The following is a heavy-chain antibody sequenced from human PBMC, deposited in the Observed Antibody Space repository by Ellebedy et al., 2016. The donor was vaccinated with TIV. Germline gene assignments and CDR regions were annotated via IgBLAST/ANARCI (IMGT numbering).Heavy chain of an antibody. D-gene: IGHD4-17*01. J-gene: IGHJ6*03. CDR2: MNPNSGNT. CDR3: ARGEGAVTTWYYYIDV. Sequence: ASVKVSCXASGYIFTSYDINWVRQATGQGLEWMGWMNPNSGNTGYAQRFQGRVTMTRNTSINTAYMELSSLRSEDTAVYYCARGEGAVTTWYYYIDVWGKGTTVTVSS. CDR1: GYIFTSYD. V-gene: IGHV1-8*01.